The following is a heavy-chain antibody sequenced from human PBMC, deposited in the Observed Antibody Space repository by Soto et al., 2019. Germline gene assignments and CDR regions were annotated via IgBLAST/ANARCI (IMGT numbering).Heavy chain of an antibody. CDR3: ARESEDLTSNFDY. Sequence: WWSLRLSCSASVFIFTSYSMNWFRQAPGKGLEWISSISSTTNYIYYGDSMKGRFTISRDNAKNSLYLEMNSLRAEDTAVYYCARESEDLTSNFDYWGQGTLVTVSS. CDR1: VFIFTSYS. V-gene: IGHV3-21*06. J-gene: IGHJ4*02. CDR2: ISSTTNYI.